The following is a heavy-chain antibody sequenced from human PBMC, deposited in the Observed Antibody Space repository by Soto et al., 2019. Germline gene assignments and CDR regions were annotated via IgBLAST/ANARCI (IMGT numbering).Heavy chain of an antibody. Sequence: DVQLVESGGGLIQPGESLRLSCAAFGLTISGKKYVAWVRQAPGKGLEWVSALYDVDGSFYADSVTGRFTTSSDSSKTTVYLQMNDLRPGDTAVYYCATWHEREHAFDVWGQWTTVTISS. CDR1: GLTISGKKY. CDR3: ATWHEREHAFDV. V-gene: IGHV3-53*01. J-gene: IGHJ3*01. CDR2: LYDVDGS. D-gene: IGHD1-1*01.